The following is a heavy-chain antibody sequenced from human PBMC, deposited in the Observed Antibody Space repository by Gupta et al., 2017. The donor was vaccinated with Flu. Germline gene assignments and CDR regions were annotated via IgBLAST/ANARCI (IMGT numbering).Heavy chain of an antibody. J-gene: IGHJ6*02. CDR3: ARDGPRYSSSSHGGGPSYGMDV. CDR1: GGSISSGGYY. V-gene: IGHV4-31*03. D-gene: IGHD6-6*01. CDR2: IYYSGST. Sequence: QVQLQESGPGLVKPSQTLSLTCTVSGGSISSGGYYWSWIRQHPGQGLEWIGYIYYSGSTYYNPSLKSRVTISVDTSKNQFSLKLSSVTAADTAVYYCARDGPRYSSSSHGGGPSYGMDVWGQGTTVTVSS.